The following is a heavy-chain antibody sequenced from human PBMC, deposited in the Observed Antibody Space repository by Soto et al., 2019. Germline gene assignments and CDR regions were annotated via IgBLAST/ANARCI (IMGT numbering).Heavy chain of an antibody. D-gene: IGHD1-20*01. J-gene: IGHJ4*01. CDR3: ATDLNLPNY. Sequence: EEQLVESGGGLVQPGGSLKLSCVVSQISFSSYWMTWVRQAPGKGLECVANINQDGSEKYYEDSVKGRFTISRDNTKNSLYLHMNSLRAEDTAVYYCATDLNLPNYWGHGTLVAVSS. V-gene: IGHV3-7*01. CDR1: QISFSSYW. CDR2: INQDGSEK.